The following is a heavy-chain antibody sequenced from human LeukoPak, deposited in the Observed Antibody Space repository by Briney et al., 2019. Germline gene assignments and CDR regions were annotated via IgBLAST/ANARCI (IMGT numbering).Heavy chain of an antibody. CDR2: MNPNSGNT. CDR3: ARGPFYYYYYMDV. CDR1: GGTFGSYA. Sequence: ASVKVSCKASGGTFGSYAISWVRQAPGQGLEWMGWMNPNSGNTGYAQKFQGRVTMTRNTSISTAYMELSSLRSEDTAVYYCARGPFYYYYYMDVWGKGTTVTVSS. J-gene: IGHJ6*03. V-gene: IGHV1-8*02.